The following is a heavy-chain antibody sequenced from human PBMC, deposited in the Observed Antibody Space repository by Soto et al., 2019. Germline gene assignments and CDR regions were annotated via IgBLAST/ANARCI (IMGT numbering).Heavy chain of an antibody. Sequence: GGSLRLSCAASGFTFSDYDMHWVRQTTGKRLEWVSIIGTAGDAYYPGSVKGRFTIPRENGKNSLHLQMNSLRAGDTAVYYCARGTVKGYYYGMDVWGQGTTVTVSS. CDR3: ARGTVKGYYYGMDV. CDR2: IGTAGDA. J-gene: IGHJ6*02. CDR1: GFTFSDYD. V-gene: IGHV3-13*01. D-gene: IGHD1-1*01.